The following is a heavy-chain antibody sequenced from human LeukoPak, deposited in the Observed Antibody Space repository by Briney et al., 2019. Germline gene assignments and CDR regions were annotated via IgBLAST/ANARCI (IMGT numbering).Heavy chain of an antibody. Sequence: GGSLRLSCAASGFTFSSYAMSWIRQAPGKGLEWVSSISSSSSYIYYADSVKGRFTISRDNAKSSLYLQMNSLRAEDTAVYYCAREYCSSTSCLDYYYYMDVWGKGTTVTVSS. J-gene: IGHJ6*03. CDR3: AREYCSSTSCLDYYYYMDV. D-gene: IGHD2-2*01. V-gene: IGHV3-21*01. CDR2: ISSSSSYI. CDR1: GFTFSSYA.